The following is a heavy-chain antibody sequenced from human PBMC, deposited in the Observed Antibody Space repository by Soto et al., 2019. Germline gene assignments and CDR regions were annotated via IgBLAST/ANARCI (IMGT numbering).Heavy chain of an antibody. Sequence: PVKVSSKTSGATFSDYAYSSVRPAPGQKNERMGRIIPIFGTANYAQKFQGRVTITADESTSTAYMELSSLRSEDTAVYYCARGVRNLFFGVVMSPAYYFYYYGMVVWGQGTTVTVSS. D-gene: IGHD3-3*01. CDR1: GATFSDYA. CDR3: ARGVRNLFFGVVMSPAYYFYYYGMVV. J-gene: IGHJ6*02. CDR2: IIPIFGTA. V-gene: IGHV1-69*13.